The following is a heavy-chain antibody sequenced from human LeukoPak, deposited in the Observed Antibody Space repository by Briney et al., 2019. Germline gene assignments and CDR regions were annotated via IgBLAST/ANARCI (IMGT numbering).Heavy chain of an antibody. CDR2: ISGSGSSR. J-gene: IGHJ4*02. CDR1: GFTFNNFA. D-gene: IGHD6-13*01. Sequence: GGSLRLSCATSGFTFNNFAISWVRQAPGKGLEWVSTISGSGSSRCYAGSVKGRFTISRDNSKNTLYLQLNSLTAEDTAVYYCAKNIAGPWYFDYWGQGTLVTVSS. V-gene: IGHV3-23*01. CDR3: AKNIAGPWYFDY.